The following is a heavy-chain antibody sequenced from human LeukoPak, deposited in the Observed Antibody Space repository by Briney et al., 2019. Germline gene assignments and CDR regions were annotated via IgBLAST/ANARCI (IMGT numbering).Heavy chain of an antibody. D-gene: IGHD3-16*01. CDR3: ATYKYDYVWGNQHFDY. J-gene: IGHJ4*02. Sequence: SETLSLTCTVSNASISSNTYYRAWIRQPPGKGLEYIGSINYRGSTYYNPSLKSRVTLSVDTSKNQFSLKLNSVTAADTAVYYCATYKYDYVWGNQHFDYWGQGTLVAVSS. CDR2: INYRGST. CDR1: NASISSNTYY. V-gene: IGHV4-39*07.